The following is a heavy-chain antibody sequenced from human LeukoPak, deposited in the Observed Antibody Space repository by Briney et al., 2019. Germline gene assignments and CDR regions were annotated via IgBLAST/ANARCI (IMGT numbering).Heavy chain of an antibody. CDR3: AKVSYYYGSGSLAGPPQFDY. CDR2: IRGFGGRT. CDR1: GFSFSNYG. Sequence: PGGSLRLSCAASGFSFSNYGMNWVRQAPGKGLEWVSAIRGFGGRTYYADSVKGRLTISRDNSKNTLYLQMNSMRAEDTAVYYCAKVSYYYGSGSLAGPPQFDYWGQGTLVTVSS. J-gene: IGHJ4*02. D-gene: IGHD3-10*01. V-gene: IGHV3-23*01.